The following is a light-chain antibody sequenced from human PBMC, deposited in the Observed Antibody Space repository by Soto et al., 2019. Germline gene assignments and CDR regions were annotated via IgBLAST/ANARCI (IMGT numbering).Light chain of an antibody. V-gene: IGKV3-11*01. J-gene: IGKJ3*01. CDR3: QQHETSPPT. CDR1: QSVSSY. CDR2: DAS. Sequence: EIVLTQSPATLSLSPGERATLSCRASQSVSSYLAWYQQKPGQAPRLLIYDASNRATGIPARFSGSGSGTDFTLTIRSLEPEDFAVYYCQQHETSPPTFGPGTKVDIK.